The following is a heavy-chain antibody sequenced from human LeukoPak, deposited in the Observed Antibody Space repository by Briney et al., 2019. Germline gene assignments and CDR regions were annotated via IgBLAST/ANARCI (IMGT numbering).Heavy chain of an antibody. D-gene: IGHD6-6*01. CDR1: GGTFSSYA. CDR3: GREGSHSSSSWVYNWFDP. CDR2: IIPILGIA. V-gene: IGHV1-69*04. J-gene: IGHJ5*02. Sequence: ASVKVSCKASGGTFSSYAISWVRQAPGQGLEWMGRIIPILGIANYAQKFQGRVTITADKSTSTAYMELSSLRSEDTAVYYCGREGSHSSSSWVYNWFDPWGQGTLVTVSS.